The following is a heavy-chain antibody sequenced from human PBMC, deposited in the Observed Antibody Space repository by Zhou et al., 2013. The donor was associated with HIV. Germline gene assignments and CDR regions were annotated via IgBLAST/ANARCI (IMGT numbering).Heavy chain of an antibody. Sequence: QVQLVQSGAEVKKPGSSVKVSCKASGGTFSIYALSWVRQAPGQGLEWMGRIIPILGIANYAQKFQGRVTITADKSTSTAYMELSSLRSEDTAVYYCAREAYCGGDCYSGFQHWGQGTLVTVSS. CDR2: IIPILGIA. D-gene: IGHD2-21*01. CDR3: AREAYCGGDCYSGFQH. CDR1: GGTFSIYA. V-gene: IGHV1-69*04. J-gene: IGHJ1*01.